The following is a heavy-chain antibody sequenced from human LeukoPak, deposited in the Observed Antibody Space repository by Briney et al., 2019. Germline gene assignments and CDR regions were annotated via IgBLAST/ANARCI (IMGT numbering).Heavy chain of an antibody. CDR1: GYRFTSYW. V-gene: IGHV5-51*01. Sequence: GESLKISCKGSGYRFTSYWIGWVRQMPGKGLGWMGIIYPGDSDTRYSPSFQGQATISADKSISTAYLQWSSLKASDTAMYYCARDGVAWYGAFDIWGQGTMVTVSS. D-gene: IGHD5-12*01. CDR2: IYPGDSDT. J-gene: IGHJ3*02. CDR3: ARDGVAWYGAFDI.